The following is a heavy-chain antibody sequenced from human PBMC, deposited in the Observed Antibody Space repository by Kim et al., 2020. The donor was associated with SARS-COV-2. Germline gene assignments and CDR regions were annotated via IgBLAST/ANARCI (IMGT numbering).Heavy chain of an antibody. CDR1: GFTFSSYW. D-gene: IGHD7-27*01. Sequence: GGSLRLSCAASGFTFSSYWMTWVRQAPGKGLEWVASIKQDGSDKYYVDSVKGRFTISRDNAKNSLFLQMNSLIAEDTAIDYCSTTGACSCWGQGALATVS. J-gene: IGHJ4*02. V-gene: IGHV3-7*01. CDR3: STTGACSC. CDR2: IKQDGSDK.